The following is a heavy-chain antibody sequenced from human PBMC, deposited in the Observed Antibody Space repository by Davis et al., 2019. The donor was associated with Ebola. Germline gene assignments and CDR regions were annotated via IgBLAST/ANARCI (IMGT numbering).Heavy chain of an antibody. CDR2: ISSSSSYT. CDR3: ARDSDGYDYIGYYYYGMDV. D-gene: IGHD5-12*01. CDR1: GFTFSDYY. V-gene: IGHV3-11*06. J-gene: IGHJ6*02. Sequence: GGSLRLSCAASGFTFSDYYMSWIRQAPGKGLEWVSYISSSSSYTNYADSVKGRFTISRDNAKNSLYLQMNSLRAEDTAVYYCARDSDGYDYIGYYYYGMDVWGQGTTVTVSS.